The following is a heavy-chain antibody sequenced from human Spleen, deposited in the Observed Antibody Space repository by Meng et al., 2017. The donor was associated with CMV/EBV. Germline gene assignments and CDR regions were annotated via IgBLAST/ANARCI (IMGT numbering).Heavy chain of an antibody. V-gene: IGHV4-39*07. J-gene: IGHJ3*02. Sequence: SETLSLTCTVSGDSITSTNYYWGWIRQPPGKGLEWIGRIYYSGTTYYNPFLKSRITISVDTSKNQFSLKLTSVTAADTAVYYCAVDTAVIIANSQAFHIWGQGTMVTVSS. CDR1: GDSITSTNYY. CDR2: IYYSGTT. D-gene: IGHD5-18*01. CDR3: AVDTAVIIANSQAFHI.